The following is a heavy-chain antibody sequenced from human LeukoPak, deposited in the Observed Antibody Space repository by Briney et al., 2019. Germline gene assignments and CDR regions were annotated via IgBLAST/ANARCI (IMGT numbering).Heavy chain of an antibody. CDR1: GFSFGSHW. Sequence: SGGSLRLSCVASGFSFGSHWMSWVRQAPGKGLEWVANINQGGSEKYYVDSAKGRFTISRDNTKNSLYLQMNSLRAEDTAVYYCARDYMGSDCSGGSCQGAEFDPWGQGTLVTVSS. D-gene: IGHD2-15*01. CDR3: ARDYMGSDCSGGSCQGAEFDP. CDR2: INQGGSEK. V-gene: IGHV3-7*04. J-gene: IGHJ5*02.